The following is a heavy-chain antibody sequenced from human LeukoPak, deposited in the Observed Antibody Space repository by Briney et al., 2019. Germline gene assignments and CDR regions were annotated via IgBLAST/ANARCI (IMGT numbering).Heavy chain of an antibody. V-gene: IGHV1-8*01. CDR2: MNPNSGAT. Sequence: ASVKVSCKASGYTFTSYDINWVRQATGQGLEWMGWMNPNSGATGYAQKFQGRVTMTRQTSISTAYMELSNLRSEGTAVYYCARGITAGVDYWGQGTLVTVSS. CDR3: ARGITAGVDY. CDR1: GYTFTSYD. J-gene: IGHJ4*02. D-gene: IGHD6-13*01.